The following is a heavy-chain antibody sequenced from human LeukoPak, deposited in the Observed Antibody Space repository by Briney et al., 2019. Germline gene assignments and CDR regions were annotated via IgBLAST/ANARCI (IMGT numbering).Heavy chain of an antibody. D-gene: IGHD3-10*01. CDR2: ISYDGRNK. CDR1: GFTFSSYA. Sequence: GRSLRLSCAASGFTFSSYAVHWVRQAPGKGLEWVAVISYDGRNKHYADSVKGRLTISRDNSKNTLYLQMNSLRDEDTAVYYCTTYGDSGKAGYWGQGTLVTVSS. V-gene: IGHV3-30*14. J-gene: IGHJ4*02. CDR3: TTYGDSGKAGY.